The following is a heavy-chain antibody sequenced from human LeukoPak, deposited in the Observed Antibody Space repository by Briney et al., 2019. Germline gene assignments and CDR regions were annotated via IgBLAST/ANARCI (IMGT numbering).Heavy chain of an antibody. Sequence: SETLSLTCAVSGGSINSGDWWSWVRQPPGKGLEWSGEIHHSGTTIYNPSLTSRVTISEDKSKNQFSLKLTSVTAADTAVYYCASLMGSSSWYSWFDPWGQGTLVTVSS. J-gene: IGHJ5*02. CDR3: ASLMGSSSWYSWFDP. CDR1: GGSINSGDW. CDR2: IHHSGTT. D-gene: IGHD6-13*01. V-gene: IGHV4-4*02.